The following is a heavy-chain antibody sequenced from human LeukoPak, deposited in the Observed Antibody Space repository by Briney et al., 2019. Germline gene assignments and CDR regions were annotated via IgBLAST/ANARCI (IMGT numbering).Heavy chain of an antibody. D-gene: IGHD2-15*01. CDR2: IGGSGATT. Sequence: GGSLRLSCAASGFSFSAYGMNWVRQAPVKGLEWVSAIGGSGATTYYADSVRGRFAISRDNSKNTMYLQMSSLRAEDTAVYYCAKIRLEESATGYWGQGTLVTVSS. CDR3: AKIRLEESATGY. V-gene: IGHV3-23*01. J-gene: IGHJ4*02. CDR1: GFSFSAYG.